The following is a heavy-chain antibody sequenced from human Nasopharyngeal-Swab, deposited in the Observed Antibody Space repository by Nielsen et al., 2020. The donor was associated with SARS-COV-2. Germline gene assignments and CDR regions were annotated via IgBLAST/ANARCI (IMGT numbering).Heavy chain of an antibody. CDR3: AREVGYSGSYFDY. CDR2: IIPILGIT. J-gene: IGHJ4*02. V-gene: IGHV1-69*04. Sequence: SVKVSCKDSGGTFSSYGISWVRQAPGQGLEWMGRIIPILGITNYPQKFQGRVTITADKSTGTAYMELSSLRSEDTAVYYCAREVGYSGSYFDYWGQGTLVTVSS. D-gene: IGHD1-26*01. CDR1: GGTFSSYG.